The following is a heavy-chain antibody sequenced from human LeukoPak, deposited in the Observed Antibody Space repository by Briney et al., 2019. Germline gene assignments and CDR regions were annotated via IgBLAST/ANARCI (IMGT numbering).Heavy chain of an antibody. D-gene: IGHD1-26*01. V-gene: IGHV3-48*01. CDR3: ARDLAGSYHHY. CDR1: GFTFSSYS. CDR2: ISSSSSTI. J-gene: IGHJ4*02. Sequence: GGSLRLSCAASGFTFSSYSMNWVRQAPGKGLEWVSYISSSSSTIYYADSVKGRFTISRDNAKNSLYLQMNSLRAEDTAVYYCARDLAGSYHHYWGQGTLVTVSS.